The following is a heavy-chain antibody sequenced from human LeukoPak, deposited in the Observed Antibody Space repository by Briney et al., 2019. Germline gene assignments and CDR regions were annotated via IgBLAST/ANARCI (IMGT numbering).Heavy chain of an antibody. Sequence: SETLSLTCTVSGGSISSYYWSWIRQPPGRGLEWIGYIYYSGSTNYNPSLKSRVTISVDTSKSQFSLKLSSVTAADTAVYYCARDTPSYDSSGYYHQSPNWYFDLWGRGTLVTVSS. D-gene: IGHD3-22*01. V-gene: IGHV4-59*01. CDR1: GGSISSYY. CDR2: IYYSGST. J-gene: IGHJ2*01. CDR3: ARDTPSYDSSGYYHQSPNWYFDL.